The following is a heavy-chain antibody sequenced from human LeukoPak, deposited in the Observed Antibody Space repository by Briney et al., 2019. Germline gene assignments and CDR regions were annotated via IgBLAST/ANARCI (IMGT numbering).Heavy chain of an antibody. D-gene: IGHD6-19*01. CDR1: GDSVSSGSYH. CDR2: IYYTGST. CDR3: ARVRGSGWFDY. Sequence: SETLSLTCTVSGDSVSSGSYHWGWIRQPPGKRLEWIGHIYYTGSTNYSPSLKSRVTISVDTSKIQFSLKLSSVTAADTAVYYCARVRGSGWFDYWGQGTLVTVSS. J-gene: IGHJ4*02. V-gene: IGHV4-61*01.